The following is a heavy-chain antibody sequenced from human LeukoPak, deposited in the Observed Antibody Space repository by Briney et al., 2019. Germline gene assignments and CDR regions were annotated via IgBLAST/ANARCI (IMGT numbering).Heavy chain of an antibody. D-gene: IGHD6-19*01. Sequence: ASVKVSCKASGYTFTSYDINWVRQAPGQGLEWMGWMNPNSGNTVYAQKFQGRVTMTRNTSISTAYMELSSLGSEDTAVYYCARVFRGWYELDYWGQGTLVTVSS. CDR2: MNPNSGNT. J-gene: IGHJ4*02. CDR1: GYTFTSYD. V-gene: IGHV1-8*01. CDR3: ARVFRGWYELDY.